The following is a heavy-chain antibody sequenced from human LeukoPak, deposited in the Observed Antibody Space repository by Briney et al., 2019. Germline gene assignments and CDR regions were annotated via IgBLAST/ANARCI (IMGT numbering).Heavy chain of an antibody. CDR2: IYTSGST. J-gene: IGHJ3*02. CDR3: ARDYDTPFDI. Sequence: PSQTLSLTCTVSGGSISSGSYYWSWIRQPAGKGLEWIGRIYTSGSTNYNPSLKSRVTISVDTSKNQFSLKLSSVTAADTAVYYCARDYDTPFDIWGQGTMVTVSS. CDR1: GGSISSGSYY. V-gene: IGHV4-61*02. D-gene: IGHD3-9*01.